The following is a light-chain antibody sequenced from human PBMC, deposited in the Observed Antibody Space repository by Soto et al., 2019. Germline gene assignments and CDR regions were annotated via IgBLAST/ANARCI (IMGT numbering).Light chain of an antibody. CDR1: SSDVGDYNF. V-gene: IGLV2-14*01. CDR3: SSYSITSPPVI. CDR2: EVS. Sequence: QSALTQPASVSGSPGQSITISCTGTSSDVGDYNFVSWYQQHPGKAPKLMISEVSNRPSGVSNRFSGSKSGNPASLTISGLQAEDESDYYCSSYSITSPPVIFGGGTQLTVL. J-gene: IGLJ2*01.